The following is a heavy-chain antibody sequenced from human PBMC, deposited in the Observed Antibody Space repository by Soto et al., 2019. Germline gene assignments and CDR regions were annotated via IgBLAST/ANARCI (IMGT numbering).Heavy chain of an antibody. CDR1: GFTFSSYG. Sequence: QVQLVESGGGVVQPGRSLRLSCAASGFTFSSYGMHWVRQAPGKGLEWVAVIWYDGSNKYYADSVKGRFTISRDNSKNTLYLQMNSLRAEDTAVYYCARGGQVQRITMVRGVYFGDYYYYGMDVWGQGTTVTVSS. CDR3: ARGGQVQRITMVRGVYFGDYYYYGMDV. CDR2: IWYDGSNK. V-gene: IGHV3-33*01. J-gene: IGHJ6*02. D-gene: IGHD3-10*01.